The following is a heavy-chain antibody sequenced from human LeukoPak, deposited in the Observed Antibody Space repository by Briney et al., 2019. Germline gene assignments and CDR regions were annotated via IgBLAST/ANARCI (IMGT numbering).Heavy chain of an antibody. D-gene: IGHD5-12*01. CDR3: ARGYDQTGAYYYYYGMDV. CDR1: GDSVSSNSAA. CDR2: TYYRSKWYY. Sequence: SQTLSLTCAISGDSVSSNSAAWNWIRQSPSRGLEWLGRTYYRSKWYYDYAVAVKSRISINPDTSKNQFSLQLSSVTPEDTAVYYCARGYDQTGAYYYYYGMDVWGQGTTVTVSS. V-gene: IGHV6-1*01. J-gene: IGHJ6*02.